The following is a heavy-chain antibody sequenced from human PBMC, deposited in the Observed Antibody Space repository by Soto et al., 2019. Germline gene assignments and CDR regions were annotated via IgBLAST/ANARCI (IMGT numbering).Heavy chain of an antibody. J-gene: IGHJ4*02. CDR3: ARGGMVVTHIYFEY. CDR1: GGTFSSYA. V-gene: IGHV1-69*13. CDR2: IIPIFGTA. D-gene: IGHD2-21*02. Sequence: SVKVSCKASGGTFSSYAISWVRQARGQGREWMGGIIPIFGTANYAQKFQGRVTITADESTSTAYMELSSLRSEDTAVYYCARGGMVVTHIYFEYWGQGTLVTVSS.